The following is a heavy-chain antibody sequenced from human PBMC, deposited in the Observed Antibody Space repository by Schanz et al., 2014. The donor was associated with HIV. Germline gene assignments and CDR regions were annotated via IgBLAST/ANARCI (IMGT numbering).Heavy chain of an antibody. CDR3: AKDWARTAGYCFHY. CDR1: GFIFNDFA. CDR2: ISWNSGSI. D-gene: IGHD3-9*01. Sequence: EVQLVESGGGLLQPGRSLRLSCAASGFIFNDFAMHWVRQAPGKGREWVTTISWNSGSIAYADSVKARFTISRDNAKNSLYLQMNSLRAEDTAFYYCAKDWARTAGYCFHYWGQGTLVTVSS. V-gene: IGHV3-9*01. J-gene: IGHJ4*02.